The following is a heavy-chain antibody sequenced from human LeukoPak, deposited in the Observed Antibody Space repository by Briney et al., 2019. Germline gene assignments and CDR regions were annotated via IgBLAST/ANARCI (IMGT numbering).Heavy chain of an antibody. CDR1: GYRFTSYW. Sequence: GESLQISCKGSGYRFTSYWIGWVRQLPGKGLEWMGIIYPGDSDTRYSPSFQGQVTISADKSISTAYLQWSSLKASDTAMYYCARYRGIVATERRGMDVWGQGTTVTVSS. J-gene: IGHJ6*02. CDR2: IYPGDSDT. V-gene: IGHV5-51*01. CDR3: ARYRGIVATERRGMDV. D-gene: IGHD5-12*01.